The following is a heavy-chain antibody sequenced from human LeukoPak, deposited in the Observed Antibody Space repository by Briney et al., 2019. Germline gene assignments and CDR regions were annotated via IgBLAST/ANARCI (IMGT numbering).Heavy chain of an antibody. V-gene: IGHV3-33*01. CDR1: GFTFSSYG. D-gene: IGHD3-3*01. J-gene: IGHJ4*02. CDR3: ARDSDDYIDY. Sequence: GRSLRLSCAASGFTFSSYGMHWVRQAPGKGLEWVAVIWYDGSNKYYADSVKGRFTISRDNSKNTLYLQMSSLRAEDTAVYYCARDSDDYIDYWGQGTLVTVSS. CDR2: IWYDGSNK.